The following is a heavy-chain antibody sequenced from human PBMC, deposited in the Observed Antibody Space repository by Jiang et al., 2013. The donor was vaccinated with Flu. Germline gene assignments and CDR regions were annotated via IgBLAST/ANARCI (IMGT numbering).Heavy chain of an antibody. Sequence: IIYPGDSDTRYSPSFQGQVTISADKSISTAYLQWSSLKASDTAMYYCARQIAVAGSGYNWFDPWGQGTLVTVSS. V-gene: IGHV5-51*01. CDR2: IYPGDSDT. CDR3: ARQIAVAGSGYNWFDP. J-gene: IGHJ5*02. D-gene: IGHD6-19*01.